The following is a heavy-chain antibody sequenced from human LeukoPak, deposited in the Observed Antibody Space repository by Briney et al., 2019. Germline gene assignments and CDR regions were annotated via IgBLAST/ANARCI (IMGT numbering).Heavy chain of an antibody. Sequence: LETLSLTCTVSGGSISSYYWSWIRQPPGKGLEWIGYIYYSGSTNYNPSLKSRVTISVDTSKNQFSLKLSSVPAADTAVYYCARDLGGVGGFDYWGQGTLVTVSS. D-gene: IGHD3-16*01. CDR3: ARDLGGVGGFDY. V-gene: IGHV4-59*01. J-gene: IGHJ4*02. CDR2: IYYSGST. CDR1: GGSISSYY.